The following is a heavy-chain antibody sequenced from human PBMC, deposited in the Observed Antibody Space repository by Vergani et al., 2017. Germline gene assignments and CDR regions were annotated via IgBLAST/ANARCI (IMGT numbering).Heavy chain of an antibody. J-gene: IGHJ4*02. CDR1: GFTFSSYS. D-gene: IGHD1-26*01. V-gene: IGHV3-21*04. CDR3: AKDVIVGATDGGFDY. Sequence: EVQLVESGGGLVKPGGSLRLSCAASGFTFSSYSMNWVRQAPGKGLEWVSSISSSSSYIYYADSVKGRFTISRDNSKNSLYLQLNSLRTEDTALYYCAKDVIVGATDGGFDYWGQGTLVTVSS. CDR2: ISSSSSYI.